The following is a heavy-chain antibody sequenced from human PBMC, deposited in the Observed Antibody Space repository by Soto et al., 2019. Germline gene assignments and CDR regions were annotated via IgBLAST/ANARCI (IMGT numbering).Heavy chain of an antibody. Sequence: SVKVSCKASGDTFSSYAISWVRQAPGKGLEWMGKIIPTFGRTNYAQKFQGRLTISADDSTSTAYMELSSLLSEDTAVYYCARDPLSSFAMDVWGQGTTVTV. CDR2: IIPTFGRT. J-gene: IGHJ6*02. D-gene: IGHD3-10*02. CDR3: ARDPLSSFAMDV. V-gene: IGHV1-69*13. CDR1: GDTFSSYA.